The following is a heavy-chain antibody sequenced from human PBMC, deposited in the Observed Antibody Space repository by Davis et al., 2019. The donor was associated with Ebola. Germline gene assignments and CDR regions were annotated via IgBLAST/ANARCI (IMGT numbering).Heavy chain of an antibody. CDR3: AKHANRRPAAAAVWYFDL. CDR2: VSDSGDST. CDR1: GFTFGGFA. Sequence: GESLRLSCAASGFTFGGFAMSWVRQAPGKGLEWVSTVSDSGDSTYYADSVKGRFTSSRDNSKNTLYLQMNSLRAEDTAVYYCAKHANRRPAAAAVWYFDLWGRGTLVTVSA. D-gene: IGHD6-13*01. J-gene: IGHJ2*01. V-gene: IGHV3-23*01.